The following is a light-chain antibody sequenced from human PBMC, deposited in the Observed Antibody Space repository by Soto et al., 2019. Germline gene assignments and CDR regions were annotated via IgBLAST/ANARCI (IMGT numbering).Light chain of an antibody. Sequence: DVQMTQSPSTLSASVGDRVTITCRASQSIGSWLAWYQQKPGKAPNLLIYDASILERGVPSRFSGSGSGTEFTLTISCLQPDDFATYYCQQYHGSSWTFGQGTKVEFK. CDR2: DAS. CDR3: QQYHGSSWT. V-gene: IGKV1-5*01. J-gene: IGKJ1*01. CDR1: QSIGSW.